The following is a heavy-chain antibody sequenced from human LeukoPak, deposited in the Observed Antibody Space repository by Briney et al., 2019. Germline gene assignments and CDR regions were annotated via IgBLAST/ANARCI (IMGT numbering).Heavy chain of an antibody. V-gene: IGHV3-23*01. Sequence: GGSLRLSCAASGFTFSSYAMSWVRQAPGKGLEWVSAISGSGGSTYYADSVKGRFTISRDNSKNTLYLQMNSLRAEDTAVYYCANRLTVTVAGRVDYWGQGTLVTVSS. CDR3: ANRLTVTVAGRVDY. J-gene: IGHJ4*02. CDR2: ISGSGGST. D-gene: IGHD6-19*01. CDR1: GFTFSSYA.